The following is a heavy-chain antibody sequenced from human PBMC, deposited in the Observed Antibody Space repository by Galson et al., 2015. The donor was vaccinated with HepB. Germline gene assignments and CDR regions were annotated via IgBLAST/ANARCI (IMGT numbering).Heavy chain of an antibody. CDR2: INTNTGNP. J-gene: IGHJ6*02. V-gene: IGHV7-4-1*02. CDR3: ARDGSGSHRYGMDV. D-gene: IGHD1-26*01. Sequence: SVKVSCKASGYTFTRFALNWVRPAPGQGLEWMGWINTNTGNPTYAQGFTGRFVFSLDTSVSTAYLQISSLKADDTAVYYCARDGSGSHRYGMDVWGQGTTVTVSS. CDR1: GYTFTRFA.